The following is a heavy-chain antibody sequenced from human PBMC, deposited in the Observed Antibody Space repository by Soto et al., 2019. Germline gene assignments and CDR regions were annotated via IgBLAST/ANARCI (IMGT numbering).Heavy chain of an antibody. CDR1: GFTFSDYY. CDR2: ISSSGSTI. J-gene: IGHJ6*03. CDR3: ARAVAAAGYYYYYYYYMDV. V-gene: IGHV3-11*01. Sequence: QVQLVESGGGLVKPGGSLRLSCAASGFTFSDYYLSWIRQAPGKGLEWVSYISSSGSTIYYADSVKGRFTISRDNAKNSMYLQMNSLRAEDTAVYYCARAVAAAGYYYYYYYYMDVWGKGTTVSVSS. D-gene: IGHD6-13*01.